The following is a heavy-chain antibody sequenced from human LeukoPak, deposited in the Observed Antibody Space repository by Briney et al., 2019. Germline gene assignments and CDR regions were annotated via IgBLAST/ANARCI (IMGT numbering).Heavy chain of an antibody. CDR1: GFTFSSYW. CDR2: ISSSSNTM. D-gene: IGHD1-26*01. J-gene: IGHJ4*02. Sequence: PGGSLRLSCAASGFTFSSYWMSWVRQAPGKGLEWVSYISSSSNTMYYADSVKGRFTISRDNAKNSLYLQMNSLRDEDTAVYYCARDGGLYSGTSYFDYWGQGTLVTVSS. V-gene: IGHV3-48*02. CDR3: ARDGGLYSGTSYFDY.